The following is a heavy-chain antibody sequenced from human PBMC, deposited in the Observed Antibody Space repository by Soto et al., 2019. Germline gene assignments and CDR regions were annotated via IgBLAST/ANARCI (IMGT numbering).Heavy chain of an antibody. CDR3: AGDSMSAFDI. Sequence: QVQLVESGGGVGQPGRSLRLACAASGFTFSSYAMHWVRQAPGKGLEWVAVISYDGSNKYYADSLKGRVVISRDNSKNTLYLQMNSLRAEDTAVYYCAGDSMSAFDIWGQGTMVTVSS. V-gene: IGHV3-30*09. D-gene: IGHD2-8*01. CDR1: GFTFSSYA. CDR2: ISYDGSNK. J-gene: IGHJ3*02.